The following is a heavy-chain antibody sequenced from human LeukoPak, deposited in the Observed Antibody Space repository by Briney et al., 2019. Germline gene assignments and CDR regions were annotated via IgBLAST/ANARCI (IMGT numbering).Heavy chain of an antibody. CDR2: ISAYNGNT. J-gene: IGHJ5*02. Sequence: ASVKVSCKASGHTFTSYGISWVRQAPGQGLEWMVWISAYNGNTNYAQKLQGRVTMTTDTSTSTAYMELRSLRSDDTAVYYCAREEDTYPIWFDPWGQGTLVTVSS. CDR3: AREEDTYPIWFDP. CDR1: GHTFTSYG. D-gene: IGHD2-15*01. V-gene: IGHV1-18*01.